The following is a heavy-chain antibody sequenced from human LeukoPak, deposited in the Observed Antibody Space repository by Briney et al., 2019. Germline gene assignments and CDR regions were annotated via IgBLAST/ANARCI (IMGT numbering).Heavy chain of an antibody. V-gene: IGHV1-18*01. CDR3: ARAPTAMVGAESGAFDI. J-gene: IGHJ3*02. CDR1: GGTFSSYA. Sequence: ASVKVSCKASGGTFSSYAISWVRQAPGQGLEWMGWISAYNGNTNYAQKLQGRVTMTTDTSTSTAYMELRSLRSDDTAVYYCARAPTAMVGAESGAFDIWGQGTMVTVSS. CDR2: ISAYNGNT. D-gene: IGHD1-26*01.